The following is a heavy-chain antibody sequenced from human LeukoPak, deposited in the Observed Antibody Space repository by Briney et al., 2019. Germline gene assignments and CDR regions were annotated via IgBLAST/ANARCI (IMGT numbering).Heavy chain of an antibody. CDR2: ISSSGSTI. V-gene: IGHV3-48*03. CDR3: AELGITMIGGV. CDR1: GFTFTTHN. D-gene: IGHD3-10*02. Sequence: QPGGSLRLSCVASGFTFTTHNMNWVRQAPGKGLEWVSYISSSGSTIYYADSVKGRFTISRDNAKNSLYLQMNSLRAEDTAVYYCAELGITMIGGVWGKGTTVTISS. J-gene: IGHJ6*04.